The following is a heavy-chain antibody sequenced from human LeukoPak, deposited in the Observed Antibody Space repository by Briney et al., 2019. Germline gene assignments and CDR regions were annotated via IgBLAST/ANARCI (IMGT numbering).Heavy chain of an antibody. V-gene: IGHV4-39*07. J-gene: IGHJ4*02. D-gene: IGHD7-27*01. CDR3: ARRSALGSDWPFDY. CDR2: IYYSGST. Sequence: PSETLSLTCTVSGGSLTSSSYYWAWIRQPPGEGLEWIGTIYYSGSTYFNPSLKSRVTISLDSSQNQFSLKLTSVTAADTAVYYCARRSALGSDWPFDYRGQGTLVTVSS. CDR1: GGSLTSSSYY.